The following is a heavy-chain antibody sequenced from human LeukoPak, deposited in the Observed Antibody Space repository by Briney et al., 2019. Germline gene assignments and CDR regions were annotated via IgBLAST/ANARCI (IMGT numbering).Heavy chain of an antibody. D-gene: IGHD3-22*01. J-gene: IGHJ3*02. CDR3: AKGSSSGYYRGDFDI. CDR2: ISCSGGST. Sequence: GGSLRLSCAASGFTFSSYGMSWVRQAPGKGLEWVSAISCSGGSTYYADSVKGRFTISRDNSKNTLYLQMNSLRAEDTAVYYCAKGSSSGYYRGDFDIWGQGTMVTVSS. V-gene: IGHV3-23*01. CDR1: GFTFSSYG.